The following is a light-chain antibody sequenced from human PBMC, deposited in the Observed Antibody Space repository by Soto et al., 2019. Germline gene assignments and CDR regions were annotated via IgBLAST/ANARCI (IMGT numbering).Light chain of an antibody. CDR3: QQYDSIPFT. CDR2: DAS. J-gene: IGKJ4*01. V-gene: IGKV1-5*01. Sequence: DIQMTQSPSTLSASVGDIVTITCRASQSIIRWLAWYQQKPGKAPNLLIYDASKLESGVPTRFSASESETESAAYTLTINALQPDDSATYYCQQYDSIPFTFGGGTKVEIK. CDR1: QSIIRW.